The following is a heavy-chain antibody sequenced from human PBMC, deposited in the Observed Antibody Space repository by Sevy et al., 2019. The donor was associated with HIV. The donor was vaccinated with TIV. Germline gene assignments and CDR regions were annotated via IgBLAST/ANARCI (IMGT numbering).Heavy chain of an antibody. CDR1: GLSFSNAW. CDR3: AIDHRRDGMIVVPFEK. V-gene: IGHV3-15*01. J-gene: IGHJ4*02. Sequence: GGSLRLSCAASGLSFSNAWMAWVRQAPGKGLEWVGRIRSETGGGTTDFDAFGKGKLTISRDDPKNTLYLQMNSLKTEDTAVYYCAIDHRRDGMIVVPFEKWGLGTLVTVSS. CDR2: IRSETGGGTT. D-gene: IGHD3-22*01.